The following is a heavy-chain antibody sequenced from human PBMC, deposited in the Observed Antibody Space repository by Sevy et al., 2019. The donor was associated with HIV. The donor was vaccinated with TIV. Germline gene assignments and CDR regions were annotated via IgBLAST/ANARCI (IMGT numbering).Heavy chain of an antibody. Sequence: SETLSLTCTVSGGSISTYYWSWIRQPPGKGLEWTGYLYYSGSTNYNPSLKSRVTISVDTSKNQFSLKLSSVTAADTAVYYCARGSGSYYYYGMDVWGQGTTVTVSS. CDR2: LYYSGST. CDR1: GGSISTYY. D-gene: IGHD1-26*01. J-gene: IGHJ6*02. CDR3: ARGSGSYYYYGMDV. V-gene: IGHV4-59*01.